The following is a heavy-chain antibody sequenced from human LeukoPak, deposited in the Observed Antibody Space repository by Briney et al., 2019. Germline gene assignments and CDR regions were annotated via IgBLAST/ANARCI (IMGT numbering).Heavy chain of an antibody. CDR1: GYTFTGYY. V-gene: IGHV1-2*02. CDR3: ARGPVVAAMGIIYFQH. J-gene: IGHJ1*01. D-gene: IGHD2-15*01. Sequence: ASVKVSCKASGYTFTGYYMHWVRQAPGQGLEWMGWINPNSGGTNYAQKFQGRVTMTRDTSISTAYMEPSRLRSDDTAVYYCARGPVVAAMGIIYFQHWGQGTLVTVSS. CDR2: INPNSGGT.